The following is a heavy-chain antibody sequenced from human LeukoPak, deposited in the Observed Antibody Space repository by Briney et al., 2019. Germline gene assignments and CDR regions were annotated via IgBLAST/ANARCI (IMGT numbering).Heavy chain of an antibody. V-gene: IGHV1-69*13. D-gene: IGHD3-16*02. CDR1: GGTFSSYA. CDR2: IIPIFGTA. CDR3: ARDAGYDYVWGSYRYWFDP. Sequence: SVKVSCKASGGTFSSYAISWVRQAPGQGLEWMGGIIPIFGTANYAQKFQGRVTITADESTSTAYMELSSLRSEDTAVYYCARDAGYDYVWGSYRYWFDPWGQRTLVTVSS. J-gene: IGHJ5*02.